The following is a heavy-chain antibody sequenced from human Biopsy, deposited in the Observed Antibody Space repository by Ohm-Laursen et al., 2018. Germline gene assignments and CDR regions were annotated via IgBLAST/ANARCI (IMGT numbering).Heavy chain of an antibody. CDR3: ARLNSGTYDASDL. V-gene: IGHV3-48*03. Sequence: LRLSCAASGFAFNLYEMNWVRQAPGKGMEWISYIYGGGNPVSYADSVKGRFTISRDNAHNSLYLHMNSLRAEDTAVYYCARLNSGTYDASDLWGQGTMVIVSS. D-gene: IGHD1-26*01. CDR1: GFAFNLYE. J-gene: IGHJ3*01. CDR2: IYGGGNPV.